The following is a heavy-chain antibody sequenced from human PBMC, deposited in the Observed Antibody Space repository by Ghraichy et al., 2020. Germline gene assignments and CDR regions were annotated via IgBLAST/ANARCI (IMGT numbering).Heavy chain of an antibody. Sequence: GESLNISCAASGFTFSSYGMHWVRQAPGKGLEWVAVISYDGSNKYYADSVKGRFTISRDNSKNTLYLQMNSLRVEDTAVYYCAKERYDILTGYPLQYGMDVWGQGTTVTVSS. CDR3: AKERYDILTGYPLQYGMDV. CDR1: GFTFSSYG. V-gene: IGHV3-30*18. CDR2: ISYDGSNK. J-gene: IGHJ6*02. D-gene: IGHD3-9*01.